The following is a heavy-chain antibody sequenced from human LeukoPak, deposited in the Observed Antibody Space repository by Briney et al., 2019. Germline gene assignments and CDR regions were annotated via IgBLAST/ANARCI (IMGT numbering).Heavy chain of an antibody. V-gene: IGHV4-39*02. D-gene: IGHD6-13*01. CDR3: ASDKGYSNNYFDY. CDR1: GGSISTTGYY. J-gene: IGHJ4*02. CDR2: IYYSGST. Sequence: SETLSLTCTVSGGSISTTGYYWAWIRQPPGKGLQWIASIYYSGSTYYNTSLKSRVTISVDTSKNQFSLKLSSMTAADTAVYYCASDKGYSNNYFDYWGQGTLVTVSS.